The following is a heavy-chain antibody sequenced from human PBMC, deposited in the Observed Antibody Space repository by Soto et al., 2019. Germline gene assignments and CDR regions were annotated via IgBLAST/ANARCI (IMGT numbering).Heavy chain of an antibody. D-gene: IGHD2-8*02. V-gene: IGHV3-53*02. CDR3: ASMDSVRTTGTGSFDL. J-gene: IGHJ2*01. Sequence: EVQLVETGGGLIQPGGSLRLSCAASGFTVSSNYMSWVRQAPGKGLEWVSVIYSGGSTYYADSVKGRFTISRDNSKNTLYLQMNSLSAEDTAVYYCASMDSVRTTGTGSFDLWGRGTLVTVSS. CDR2: IYSGGST. CDR1: GFTVSSNY.